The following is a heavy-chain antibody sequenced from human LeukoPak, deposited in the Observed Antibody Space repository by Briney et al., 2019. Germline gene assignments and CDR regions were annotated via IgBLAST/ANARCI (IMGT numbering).Heavy chain of an antibody. CDR2: IRPSYSET. Sequence: GESLKISCKGSGFTFSNYWIGWVRQVPGKGLEWMGVIRPSYSETRYSPSFEGQVIISADKSITTAYLQWSSLKTSDTAMYYCAREVGSSSLTFDYWGQGTLVTVPS. D-gene: IGHD2-2*01. J-gene: IGHJ4*02. CDR3: AREVGSSSLTFDY. V-gene: IGHV5-51*01. CDR1: GFTFSNYW.